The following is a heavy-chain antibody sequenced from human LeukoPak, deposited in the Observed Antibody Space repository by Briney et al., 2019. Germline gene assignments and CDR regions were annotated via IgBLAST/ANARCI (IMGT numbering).Heavy chain of an antibody. V-gene: IGHV4-34*01. Sequence: SETLSLTCAVYGGSFSGYYWSWIRQPPGEGLEWIGEINHSGSTNYNPSLKSRVTISVDTSKNQFSLKLSSVTAADTAVYYCARGWGYSGSYFKRCYFDYWGQGTLVTVSS. J-gene: IGHJ4*02. CDR1: GGSFSGYY. CDR3: ARGWGYSGSYFKRCYFDY. CDR2: INHSGST. D-gene: IGHD1-26*01.